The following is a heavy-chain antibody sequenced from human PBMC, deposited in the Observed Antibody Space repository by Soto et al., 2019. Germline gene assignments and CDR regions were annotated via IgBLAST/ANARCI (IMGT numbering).Heavy chain of an antibody. V-gene: IGHV3-23*01. Sequence: EVQLLEAGVDLVQPGGSLRLSCAASGFTFGDLAMNCVRQAPGKGLEWVSGITGGGDYTFYADSVKGRFTISRVQSKNTVYLQMNSLRAEDKALYYCVKKIAGTTTNGAYWYFDLWGRGNLVTVSS. D-gene: IGHD2-8*01. CDR1: GFTFGDLA. CDR3: VKKIAGTTTNGAYWYFDL. CDR2: ITGGGDYT. J-gene: IGHJ2*01.